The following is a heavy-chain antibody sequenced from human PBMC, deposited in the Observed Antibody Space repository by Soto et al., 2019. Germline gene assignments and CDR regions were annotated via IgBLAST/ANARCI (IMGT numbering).Heavy chain of an antibody. CDR1: GGSVSNSNYY. V-gene: IGHV4-39*01. J-gene: IGHJ4*02. D-gene: IGHD2-8*01. CDR2: VYYRGRS. CDR3: VSQRTSVLTQAYFDY. Sequence: SETLSLTCTVSGGSVSNSNYYWGWIRQSPGKGLEWIGSVYYRGRSYSKSSVKSRVTISVDTSKNQFSLNLNSVTASDTAAYYCVSQRTSVLTQAYFDYWGPGALVTVSS.